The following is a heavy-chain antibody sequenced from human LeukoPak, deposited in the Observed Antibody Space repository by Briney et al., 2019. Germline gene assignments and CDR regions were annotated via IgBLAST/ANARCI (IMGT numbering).Heavy chain of an antibody. V-gene: IGHV1-8*01. CDR2: MNPNSGNT. CDR3: ARSHSGYCGGGSCYYYYYGMDV. J-gene: IGHJ6*02. CDR1: GYTFTSYD. D-gene: IGHD2-15*01. Sequence: VASVKVSCKASGYTFTSYDINWVRQATGQGPEWMGWMNPNSGNTGYAQKFQGRVTMTRNTSISTAYMELSSLRSEDTAVYYCARSHSGYCGGGSCYYYYYGMDVWGQGTTVTVSS.